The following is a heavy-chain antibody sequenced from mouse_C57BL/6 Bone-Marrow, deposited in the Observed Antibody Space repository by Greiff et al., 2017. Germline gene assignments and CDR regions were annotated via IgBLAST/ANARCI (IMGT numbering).Heavy chain of an antibody. CDR2: IWGGGST. D-gene: IGHD1-1*01. Sequence: VQGVESGPGLVAPSQSLSITCTVSGFSLTSYGVDWVRQPPGKGLEWLGVIWGGGSTNYNSALMSRLSISKDNSKSQVFLKMNSLQTDDTAMYYCAKHSTTVVSPYWYRDVWGTGTTVTVSS. CDR3: AKHSTTVVSPYWYRDV. CDR1: GFSLTSYG. J-gene: IGHJ1*03. V-gene: IGHV2-9*01.